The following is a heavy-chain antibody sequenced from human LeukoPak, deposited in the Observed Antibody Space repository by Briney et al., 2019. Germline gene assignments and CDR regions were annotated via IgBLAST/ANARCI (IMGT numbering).Heavy chain of an antibody. CDR1: GFTFSSYG. J-gene: IGHJ4*02. V-gene: IGHV3-30*18. CDR3: VKDVRNLGSPLEINYFDY. Sequence: GGSLRLSCAASGFTFSSYGMHWVRQAPGKGLEWVAVISYDGSNKYYADSVKGRFTISRDNSKNTLYLQMNSLRAEDTAVYYCVKDVRNLGSPLEINYFDYWGQGTLVTVSS. CDR2: ISYDGSNK. D-gene: IGHD1-26*01.